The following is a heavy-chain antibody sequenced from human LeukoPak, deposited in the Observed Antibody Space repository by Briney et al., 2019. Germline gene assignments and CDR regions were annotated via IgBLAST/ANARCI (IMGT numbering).Heavy chain of an antibody. CDR2: ISSSGSTI. V-gene: IGHV3-48*03. J-gene: IGHJ5*02. CDR1: GFTFSSYE. Sequence: GGSLRLSCAASGFTFSSYEMNWVRQAPGKGLEWVSYISSSGSTIYYADSVKGRLTISRDNAKNSLYLQMNSLRAEDTAVYYCARDSLPYDYVWGSYRFFDPWGQGTLVTVSS. CDR3: ARDSLPYDYVWGSYRFFDP. D-gene: IGHD3-16*02.